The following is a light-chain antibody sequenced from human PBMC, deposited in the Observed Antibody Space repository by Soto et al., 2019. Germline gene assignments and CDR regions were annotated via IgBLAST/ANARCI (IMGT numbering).Light chain of an antibody. CDR3: SSYTATRTYV. J-gene: IGLJ1*01. CDR1: SSDGGGYNY. V-gene: IGLV2-14*01. CDR2: GVT. Sequence: QSALTQPASVSGSPGQSVTISCTGTSSDGGGYNYVSWYQQLPGEAPKLIIYGVTDRPSGVSNRFSGSKSGNTASLTVSGLQAEDEGDYYCSSYTATRTYVFGTGTKLTVL.